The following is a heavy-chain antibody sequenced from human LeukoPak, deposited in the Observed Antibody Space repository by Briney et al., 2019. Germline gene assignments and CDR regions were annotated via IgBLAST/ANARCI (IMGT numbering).Heavy chain of an antibody. CDR3: ARGSTRRRFGEDHYCHMDV. Sequence: SETLSLTCAVYGGSFSDYYWSWIRQPPGKGLEWIGEINHSGTTNYNPSLKSRVTMSVDTSKNQFSLKLSSVTAADTALYYCARGSTRRRFGEDHYCHMDVWGKGTTVTVSS. CDR1: GGSFSDYY. J-gene: IGHJ6*03. CDR2: INHSGTT. D-gene: IGHD3-10*01. V-gene: IGHV4-34*01.